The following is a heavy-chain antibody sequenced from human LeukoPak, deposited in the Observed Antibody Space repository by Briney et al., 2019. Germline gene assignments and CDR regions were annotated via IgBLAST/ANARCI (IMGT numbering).Heavy chain of an antibody. D-gene: IGHD6-13*01. CDR3: ARHGGTYPSRIAAPNDY. V-gene: IGHV4-59*08. CDR1: GGSISSYY. J-gene: IGHJ4*02. Sequence: SETLSLTCTVSGGSISSYYWSWIRQPPGKGLEWIGYIYYSGSTNYNPSLKSRVTISVDTSKNQFSLKLSSVTAADTAVYYCARHGGTYPSRIAAPNDYWGQGTLVTVSS. CDR2: IYYSGST.